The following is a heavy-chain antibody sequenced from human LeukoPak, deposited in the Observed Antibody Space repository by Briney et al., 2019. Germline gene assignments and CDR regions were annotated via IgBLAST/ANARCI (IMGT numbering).Heavy chain of an antibody. D-gene: IGHD1-26*01. J-gene: IGHJ4*02. CDR3: AKDVGKWESLHFFDY. CDR2: ISGSGANT. CDR1: GFTFNNYA. Sequence: GGSLRLSCAASGFTFNNYAMHWVRQTPGKGLEWISGISGSGANTYYADSVKGRFTISRDDSRNTLYLQMNSLRGDDTAVYYCAKDVGKWESLHFFDYWGQGTLVTVSS. V-gene: IGHV3-23*01.